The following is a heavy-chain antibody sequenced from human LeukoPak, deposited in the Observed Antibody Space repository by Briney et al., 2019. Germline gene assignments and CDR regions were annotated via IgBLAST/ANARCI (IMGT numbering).Heavy chain of an antibody. CDR2: ISSSSSTI. J-gene: IGHJ4*02. Sequence: GGSLRLSCAASGFTFSSYSMNWVRQAPGKGLEWVSYISSSSSTIYYADSVKGRFTISRDNAKNSLYLQMNSLRAEDTAVYYCASAFRIAIPGDDRGYWGQGTLVTVSS. CDR1: GFTFSSYS. V-gene: IGHV3-48*01. D-gene: IGHD2-21*02. CDR3: ASAFRIAIPGDDRGY.